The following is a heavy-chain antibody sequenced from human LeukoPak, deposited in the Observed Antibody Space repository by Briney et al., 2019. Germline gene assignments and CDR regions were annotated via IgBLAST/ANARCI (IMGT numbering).Heavy chain of an antibody. CDR2: INHSGST. CDR1: GGSFSGYY. V-gene: IGHV4-34*01. D-gene: IGHD3-3*01. Sequence: SSETLSLTCAVYGGSFSGYYWSWIRQPPGKGLEWIGEINHSGSTNYNPSLKSRVTISVDTSKNQFSLKLSSVTAADTAVYYCARGRGFWSGALDYWGQGTLVTVSS. CDR3: ARGRGFWSGALDY. J-gene: IGHJ4*02.